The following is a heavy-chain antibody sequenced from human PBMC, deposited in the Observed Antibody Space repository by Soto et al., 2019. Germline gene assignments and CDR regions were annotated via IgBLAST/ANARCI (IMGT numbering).Heavy chain of an antibody. J-gene: IGHJ4*02. CDR1: GFTFSNAW. CDR3: TTENPDYDILTGYPFDY. Sequence: PGGSLRLSCAASGFTFSNAWMSWVRQAPGKGLEWVGRIKSKTDGGTTDYAAPVKGRFTISRDDSKNTLYLQMNSLKTEDTAVYYCTTENPDYDILTGYPFDYWGQGTLVTVSS. D-gene: IGHD3-9*01. V-gene: IGHV3-15*01. CDR2: IKSKTDGGTT.